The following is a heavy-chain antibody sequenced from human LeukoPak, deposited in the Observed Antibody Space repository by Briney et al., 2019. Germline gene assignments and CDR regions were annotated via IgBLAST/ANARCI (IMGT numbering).Heavy chain of an antibody. CDR3: ARRIKVGALDY. CDR1: GGSISSYY. V-gene: IGHV4-59*08. CDR2: IYYSGST. D-gene: IGHD1-26*01. Sequence: SSETLSLTCTVSGGSISSYYWSWIRQPPGKGLEWIGYIYYSGSTNYNPSLKSRVTISVGTSKNQFSLKLSSVTAADTAVYYCARRIKVGALDYWGQGTLVTVSS. J-gene: IGHJ4*02.